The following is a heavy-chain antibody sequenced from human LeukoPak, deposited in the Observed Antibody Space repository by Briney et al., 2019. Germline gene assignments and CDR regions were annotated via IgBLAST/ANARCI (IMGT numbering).Heavy chain of an antibody. CDR3: ARERGYSYGYSYYYMDV. D-gene: IGHD5-18*01. CDR1: GYTFTSYG. V-gene: IGHV1-18*01. Sequence: ASVNVSCKASGYTFTSYGISWVRQAHGQGLEWMGWISAYNGNTNYAQKLQGRVTMTTDTSTSTAYMELRSLRSDDTAVYYCARERGYSYGYSYYYMDVWGKGTTVTVSS. CDR2: ISAYNGNT. J-gene: IGHJ6*03.